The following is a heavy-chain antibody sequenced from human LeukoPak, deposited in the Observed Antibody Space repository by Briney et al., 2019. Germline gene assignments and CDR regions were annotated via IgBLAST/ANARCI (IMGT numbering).Heavy chain of an antibody. J-gene: IGHJ4*02. CDR3: TRVGPSTVVDY. CDR1: GFTFSDSA. V-gene: IGHV3-73*01. CDR2: IRSKPQSYAT. Sequence: GGSLKLSCAASGFTFSDSAIHWVRQASGKGLEWVGRIRSKPQSYATAYDESLKGRFTISRDDSKNTAYLQMSSLKIEDAAVYYCTRVGPSTVVDYWGQGTQVTVSS. D-gene: IGHD1-26*01.